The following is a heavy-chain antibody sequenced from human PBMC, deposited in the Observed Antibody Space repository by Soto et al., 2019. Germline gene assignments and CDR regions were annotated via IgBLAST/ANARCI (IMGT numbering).Heavy chain of an antibody. CDR3: ARDLTIVPATHPRLENYGMDV. J-gene: IGHJ6*02. Sequence: ASVKVSCKASGYSFTSYGISWVRRAPGQGLEWMGWISPYNGHTQFVERFQGRVTMTTDTSTKTAYMELRNLRSDDTAHYYCARDLTIVPATHPRLENYGMDVWGQGNTVTVSS. CDR2: ISPYNGHT. V-gene: IGHV1-18*01. D-gene: IGHD2-2*01. CDR1: GYSFTSYG.